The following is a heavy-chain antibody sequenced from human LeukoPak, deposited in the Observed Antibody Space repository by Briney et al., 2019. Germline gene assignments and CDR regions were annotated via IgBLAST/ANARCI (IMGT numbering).Heavy chain of an antibody. CDR2: IRYDESRT. CDR1: VLRFSSYG. J-gene: IGHJ4*02. V-gene: IGHV3-30*02. CDR3: ARPLVTTVAGTYYFDY. Sequence: GGSLILSCAASVLRFSSYGMQWVRQAPGKVLEWVSFIRYDESRTFYGDCENDRHLIPRDNYKNTVYMHMHSLRTEDTAVYYCARPLVTTVAGTYYFDYWGQGTLVTVSS. D-gene: IGHD6-19*01.